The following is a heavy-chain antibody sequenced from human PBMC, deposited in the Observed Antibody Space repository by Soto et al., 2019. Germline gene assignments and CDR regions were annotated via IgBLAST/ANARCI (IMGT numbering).Heavy chain of an antibody. D-gene: IGHD1-26*01. Sequence: SETLSLSCTVSGGSISSSSYYWGWIRQPPGKGLEWIGSIYYSGSTYYNPSLKSRVTISVDTSKNQFSLKLSSVTAADTAVYYCARFSGSHAAFDIWGQGTMVTV. V-gene: IGHV4-39*01. CDR3: ARFSGSHAAFDI. CDR1: GGSISSSSYY. CDR2: IYYSGST. J-gene: IGHJ3*02.